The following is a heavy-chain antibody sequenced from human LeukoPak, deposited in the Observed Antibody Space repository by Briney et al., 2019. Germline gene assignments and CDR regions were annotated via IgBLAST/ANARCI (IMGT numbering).Heavy chain of an antibody. J-gene: IGHJ4*02. CDR1: GGSIGKTSYY. CDR2: IYYSGTT. V-gene: IGHV4-39*07. Sequence: SETLSLTCTVSGGSIGKTSYYWGRIPQPPGKGLVWIGNIYYSGTTYYNPSLKSRVTISVDTSKNQFSLTLNSVTAADTAVYFCARFKQLGRSFDSWGLGYLVTVSS. D-gene: IGHD1-1*01. CDR3: ARFKQLGRSFDS.